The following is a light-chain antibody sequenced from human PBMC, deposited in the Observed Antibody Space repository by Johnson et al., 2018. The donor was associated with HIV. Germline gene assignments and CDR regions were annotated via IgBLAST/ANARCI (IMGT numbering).Light chain of an antibody. CDR3: GTWDISLSAGV. J-gene: IGLJ1*01. CDR2: DNN. CDR1: DSDIGKNY. V-gene: IGLV1-51*01. Sequence: QSVLTQPPSVSAAPGQKVTISCFGSDSDIGKNYVSWYQQLPGTAPKLLIYDNNKRPSGIPDRFSGSKSGTSASLGITGLQTGDEADYYCGTWDISLSAGVFGTGTKVTGL.